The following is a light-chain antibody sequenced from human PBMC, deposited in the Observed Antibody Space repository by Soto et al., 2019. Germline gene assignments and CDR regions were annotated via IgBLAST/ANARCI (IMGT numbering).Light chain of an antibody. J-gene: IGKJ1*01. CDR2: GAS. V-gene: IGKV3-20*01. CDR1: QSVSSNF. Sequence: EIVLTQSPGTLSLSPGERATLSCRASQSVSSNFLAWYQQRLGQAPRLLIYGASNRATGIPDRFSGSGSGTDFTLTISRLEPEDFAVYSCQQYGSSPPRWTFGQGTRVEIK. CDR3: QQYGSSPPRWT.